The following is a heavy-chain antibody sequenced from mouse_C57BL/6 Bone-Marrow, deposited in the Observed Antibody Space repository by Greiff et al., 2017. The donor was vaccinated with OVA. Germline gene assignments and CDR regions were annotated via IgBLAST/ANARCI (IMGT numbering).Heavy chain of an antibody. CDR2: IRLKSDNYAT. J-gene: IGHJ2*01. D-gene: IGHD1-1*01. V-gene: IGHV6-3*01. CDR3: TSYTTVVFDY. CDR1: GFTFSNYW. Sequence: EVKLVESGGGLVQPGGSMKLSCVASGFTFSNYWMNWVRQSPEKGLEWVAQIRLKSDNYATHYAESVKGRFTISRDDSKSSVYLQMNNLRAEDTGIYYCTSYTTVVFDYWGQGTTLTVSS.